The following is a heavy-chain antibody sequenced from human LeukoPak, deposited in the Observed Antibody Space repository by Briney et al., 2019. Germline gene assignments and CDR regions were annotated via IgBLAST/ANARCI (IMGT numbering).Heavy chain of an antibody. V-gene: IGHV3-21*06. D-gene: IGHD3-22*01. CDR2: ITSVSRYL. J-gene: IGHJ4*02. CDR3: ARPSGYYAFDS. Sequence: SLRLSCQASGLRFSGYSMDWVRQAQGKVLEWVASITSVSRYLYYGNSMKGPFTLSRDNTTHSLHLQMNSLRDDDTAVYYCARPSGYYAFDSWGQGTLVTVSS. CDR1: GLRFSGYS.